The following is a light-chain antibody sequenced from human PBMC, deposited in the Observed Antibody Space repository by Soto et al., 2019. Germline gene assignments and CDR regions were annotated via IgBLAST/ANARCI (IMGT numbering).Light chain of an antibody. J-gene: IGKJ4*01. CDR2: GAS. Sequence: EIXLTQSPGTLSLSPGERATLSCRASQSVSSSYLAWYQQKPGQAPRLLIYGASSRATGIPDRFSGSGSGTDFTLTISRLEPEDFAVYYCQQYGGSPLTFGGGTKVDIK. CDR1: QSVSSSY. V-gene: IGKV3-20*01. CDR3: QQYGGSPLT.